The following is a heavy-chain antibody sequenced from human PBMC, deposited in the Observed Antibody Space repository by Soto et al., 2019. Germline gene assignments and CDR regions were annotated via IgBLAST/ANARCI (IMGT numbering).Heavy chain of an antibody. J-gene: IGHJ4*02. V-gene: IGHV3-30*18. D-gene: IGHD3-22*01. Sequence: GGSLRLSCAASGFTFSSYGMHWVRQAPGKGLEWVAVISYDGSNKYYADSVKGRFTIPRDNSKNTLYLQMNSLRAEDTAVYYCAKDIEPYDSSGNFDYWGQGTLVTVSS. CDR2: ISYDGSNK. CDR3: AKDIEPYDSSGNFDY. CDR1: GFTFSSYG.